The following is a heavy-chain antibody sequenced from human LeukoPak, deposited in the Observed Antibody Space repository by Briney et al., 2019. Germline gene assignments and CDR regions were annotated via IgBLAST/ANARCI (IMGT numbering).Heavy chain of an antibody. CDR3: AKDLLNEWELVEYFDY. D-gene: IGHD1-26*01. Sequence: QPGRSLRLSCAAFGFTFSSYGMHWVRQAPGKGLEWVAVISYDGSNKYYADSVKGRFTISRDNSKNTLYLQMNGLRAEDTAVYYCAKDLLNEWELVEYFDYWGQGTLVTVSS. CDR1: GFTFSSYG. CDR2: ISYDGSNK. J-gene: IGHJ4*02. V-gene: IGHV3-30*18.